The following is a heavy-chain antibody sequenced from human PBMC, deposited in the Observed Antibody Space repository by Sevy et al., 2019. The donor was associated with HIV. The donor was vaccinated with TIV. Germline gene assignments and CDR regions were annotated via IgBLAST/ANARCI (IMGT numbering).Heavy chain of an antibody. CDR2: IKSKTDGGTT. V-gene: IGHV3-15*01. Sequence: GGSLRLSCAASGFTFSNAWMSWVRQAPGKGLEWVGRIKSKTDGGTTDYAAPVKGRFTITSDDSKNTLYLQMNSLQTEDTAVYYCTTEGNVGAHSVVVTHYYYDMDVWGQGTPVTVSS. CDR1: GFTFSNAW. D-gene: IGHD2-21*02. J-gene: IGHJ6*02. CDR3: TTEGNVGAHSVVVTHYYYDMDV.